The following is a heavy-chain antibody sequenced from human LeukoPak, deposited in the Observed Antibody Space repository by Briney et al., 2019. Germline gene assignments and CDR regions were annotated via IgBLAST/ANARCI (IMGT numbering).Heavy chain of an antibody. CDR1: GYTFTSYD. J-gene: IGHJ5*02. CDR2: MNPNSGNT. D-gene: IGHD3-3*01. Sequence: GASVKVSCKAFGYTFTSYDINWVRQATGQGLEWMGWMNPNSGNTGYAQKFQGRVTITRNTSISTAYMELSSLRSEDTAVYYCARGRLSYYDFWSGPDWFDPWGQGTLVTVSS. CDR3: ARGRLSYYDFWSGPDWFDP. V-gene: IGHV1-8*03.